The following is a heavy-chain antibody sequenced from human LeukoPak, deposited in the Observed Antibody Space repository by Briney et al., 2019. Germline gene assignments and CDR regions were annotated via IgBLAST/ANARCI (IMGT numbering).Heavy chain of an antibody. Sequence: KPSETLSLTCTVSGGSISSSSYYWGWIRQPPGKGLEWIGRIYYSGSTYYNPSLKSRVTISVDTSKNQFSLKLSSVTAADTAVYYGARRKLLGHYMDVWGKGTTVTVSS. J-gene: IGHJ6*03. CDR3: ARRKLLGHYMDV. V-gene: IGHV4-39*01. CDR2: IYYSGST. CDR1: GGSISSSSYY. D-gene: IGHD2-15*01.